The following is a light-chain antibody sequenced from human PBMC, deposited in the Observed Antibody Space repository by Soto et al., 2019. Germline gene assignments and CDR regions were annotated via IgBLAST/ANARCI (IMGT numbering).Light chain of an antibody. J-gene: IGLJ1*01. CDR3: SSYTSSSSYV. Sequence: QSVLTQPASVSGSPGQSITISCTGTSSDVGGYNYVSWYQQHPGKAPKLMIYDVSNRPSGVSNRFSGAKSGNPASLTISGLQAEDEADYYCSSYTSSSSYVFRTGTKLTVL. CDR1: SSDVGGYNY. V-gene: IGLV2-14*01. CDR2: DVS.